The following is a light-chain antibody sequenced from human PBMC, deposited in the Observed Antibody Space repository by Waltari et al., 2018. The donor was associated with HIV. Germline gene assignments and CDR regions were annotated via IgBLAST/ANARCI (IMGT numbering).Light chain of an antibody. V-gene: IGKV1-39*01. J-gene: IGKJ3*01. CDR1: QTVINN. CDR2: DSS. CDR3: QQSYRTPLT. Sequence: DIQMTQSPSSLSASVGDSVTITCRASQTVINNVTWYQQKPGKAPKVLIFDSSTLQSGVPSRFSGSGSGTDFTLTISSLQPDDFASYFCQQSYRTPLTFGPGTKVDIK.